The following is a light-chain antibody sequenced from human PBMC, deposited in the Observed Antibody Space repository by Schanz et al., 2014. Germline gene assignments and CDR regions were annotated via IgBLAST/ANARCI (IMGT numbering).Light chain of an antibody. J-gene: IGLJ2*01. CDR1: SSDVGGYNY. Sequence: QSALTQPRSVSGSPGQSVTISCTGTSSDVGGYNYVSWYQQHPGKAPKLMIYEVTKRPSGVPDRFSGSKSGTSASLAITGLQAEDEADYYCQSYDSTLRRVFGGGTKLTVL. V-gene: IGLV2-11*01. CDR3: QSYDSTLRRV. CDR2: EVT.